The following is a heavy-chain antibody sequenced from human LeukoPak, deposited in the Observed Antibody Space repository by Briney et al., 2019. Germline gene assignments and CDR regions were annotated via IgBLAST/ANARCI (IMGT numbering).Heavy chain of an antibody. Sequence: GGSLRLSCAASGFTFSSSWMSWVRQAPGKGLEWVANIKKDGSVKYYVDSVKGRFTISRDNAKNSVYLQMDSLRVEDTAVYYCARISTAVAGGDYWGQGTLVTVSS. CDR1: GFTFSSSW. CDR3: ARISTAVAGGDY. J-gene: IGHJ4*02. D-gene: IGHD6-19*01. V-gene: IGHV3-7*01. CDR2: IKKDGSVK.